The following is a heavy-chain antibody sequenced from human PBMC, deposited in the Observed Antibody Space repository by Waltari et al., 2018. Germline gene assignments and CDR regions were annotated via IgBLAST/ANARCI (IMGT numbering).Heavy chain of an antibody. D-gene: IGHD3-22*01. CDR1: GGSISSYY. Sequence: QVQLQESGPGLVKPSQTLSLTCTVSGGSISSYYWSWIRQPAGKGLEWIGRIYTSGSTNYSPSLKSRVTMSVDTSKNQFSLKLSSVTAADTAVYYCAREHDSSGYYYGDFDYWGQGTLVTVSS. V-gene: IGHV4-4*07. J-gene: IGHJ4*02. CDR3: AREHDSSGYYYGDFDY. CDR2: IYTSGST.